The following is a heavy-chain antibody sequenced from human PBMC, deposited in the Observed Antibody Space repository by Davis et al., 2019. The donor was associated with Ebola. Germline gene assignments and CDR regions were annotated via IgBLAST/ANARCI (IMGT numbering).Heavy chain of an antibody. Sequence: TLSLTCTVSGGSISPYYWSWIRQPPGKALEWLALIYWDDDRRYSPYLKTRLTITKDTSKNQVVLIMTNMDPVDTATYYCAHSHCAGDCLRDYYYDVDVWGQGTTVTVSS. D-gene: IGHD2-21*02. CDR2: IYWDDDR. J-gene: IGHJ6*02. V-gene: IGHV2-5*08. CDR3: AHSHCAGDCLRDYYYDVDV. CDR1: GGSISPYYW.